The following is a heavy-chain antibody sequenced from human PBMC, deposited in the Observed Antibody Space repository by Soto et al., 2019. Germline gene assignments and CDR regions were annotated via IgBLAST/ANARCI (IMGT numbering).Heavy chain of an antibody. Sequence: QVQLVQSGAEVKKPGASVKVSCKASGYTFTSYGISWVRQAPGQGLEWMGWISAYNGNTNYAQKIQGRVTMTTDTSTITAYMELRSLRSDDTAVYYCARGGTFWSTVTAGGWFDPWGQGTLVTVSS. CDR3: ARGGTFWSTVTAGGWFDP. J-gene: IGHJ5*02. V-gene: IGHV1-18*01. CDR1: GYTFTSYG. D-gene: IGHD4-4*01. CDR2: ISAYNGNT.